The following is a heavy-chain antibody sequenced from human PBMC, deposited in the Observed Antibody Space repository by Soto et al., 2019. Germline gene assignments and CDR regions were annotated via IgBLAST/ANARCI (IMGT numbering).Heavy chain of an antibody. CDR2: INGGNGNT. V-gene: IGHV1-3*05. CDR3: ARANSGYGD. CDR1: GYTFSSYA. J-gene: IGHJ4*02. D-gene: IGHD5-12*01. Sequence: QVQLVQSGAEEKKPGASVKVSCRASGYTFSSYAIHWVHQAPGQRLEWMGWINGGNGNTKYSQRFQGRVTITRDTSASTAFMELSSLRSEDTAVYYCARANSGYGDWGQGTLVTVSS.